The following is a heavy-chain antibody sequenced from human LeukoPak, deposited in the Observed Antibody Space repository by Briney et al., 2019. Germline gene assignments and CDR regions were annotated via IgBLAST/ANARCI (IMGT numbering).Heavy chain of an antibody. J-gene: IGHJ6*03. Sequence: ASVKVSCKASGYSFTAYGMGWLRQAPGQGREWMGWISGHTGTAIYAQNLQGRVTLTADTFTSTVYMEMRSLTSDDTAVYYCARGGSGDHQEQLGPPGYYHYMDVWGTGTTVTVSS. CDR3: ARGGSGDHQEQLGPPGYYHYMDV. CDR2: ISGHTGTA. D-gene: IGHD3-10*01. V-gene: IGHV1-18*01. CDR1: GYSFTAYG.